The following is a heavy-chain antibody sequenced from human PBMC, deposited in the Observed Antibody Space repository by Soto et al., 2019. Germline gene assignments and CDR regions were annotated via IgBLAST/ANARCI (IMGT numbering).Heavy chain of an antibody. CDR2: TYYRSKWYS. J-gene: IGHJ4*02. Sequence: SQTLSLTCAISGDTVSSNSAAWNWIRQSPSRGLEWLGRTYYRSKWYSNYAVSVKSRITINPDTSKNQFSLQLNSVTPEDTAVYYCARGTFDIATAGTSDYFDCWGQGTLVTVS. CDR1: GDTVSSNSAA. V-gene: IGHV6-1*01. CDR3: ARGTFDIATAGTSDYFDC. D-gene: IGHD6-13*01.